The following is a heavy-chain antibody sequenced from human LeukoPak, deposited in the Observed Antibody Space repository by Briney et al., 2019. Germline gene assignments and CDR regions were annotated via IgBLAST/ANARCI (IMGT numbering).Heavy chain of an antibody. J-gene: IGHJ4*02. CDR1: GGSISSSSYY. D-gene: IGHD6-19*01. CDR2: IYYSGST. V-gene: IGHV4-39*01. CDR3: ARALYSSGWYLYFDY. Sequence: SETLSLTCTVSGGSISSSSYYWGWIRQPPGKGLEWIGSIYYSGSTYYNPSPKSRVTISVDTSKNQFSLKLSSVTAADTAVYYCARALYSSGWYLYFDYWGQGTLVTVSS.